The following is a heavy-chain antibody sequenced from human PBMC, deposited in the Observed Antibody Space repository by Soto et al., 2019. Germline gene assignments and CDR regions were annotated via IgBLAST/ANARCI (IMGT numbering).Heavy chain of an antibody. CDR1: GGSISSGGYY. CDR3: ARGVKYGAYSRWFDP. CDR2: IYYSGST. Sequence: TSETLSLTCTVSGGSISSGGYYWSWIRQHPGKGLEWIGSIYYSGSTYYNPSLKSRVTISVDTSKNQFSLKLSSVTAADTAVYYCARGVKYGAYSRWFDPWGQGTLVTVSS. D-gene: IGHD4-17*01. V-gene: IGHV4-31*03. J-gene: IGHJ5*02.